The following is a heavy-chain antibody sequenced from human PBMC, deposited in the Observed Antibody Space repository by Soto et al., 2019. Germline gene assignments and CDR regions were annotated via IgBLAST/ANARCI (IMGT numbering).Heavy chain of an antibody. CDR1: GGTFRRYG. J-gene: IGHJ6*02. Sequence: QVQLVQSGAEVTKPGSSVKVSCKASGGTFRRYGISWVRQAPGQGLEWMGGIIPIFGTANYAQKFQGRVTITADESTSTAYLELSSLRPEDTAVYYCASQPGTTGNYYYGMDVWGQGTTVTVSS. CDR3: ASQPGTTGNYYYGMDV. D-gene: IGHD1-1*01. CDR2: IIPIFGTA. V-gene: IGHV1-69*12.